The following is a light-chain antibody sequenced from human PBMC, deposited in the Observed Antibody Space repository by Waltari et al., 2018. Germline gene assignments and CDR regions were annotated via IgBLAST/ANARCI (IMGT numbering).Light chain of an antibody. J-gene: IGKJ2*01. V-gene: IGKV3-11*01. Sequence: EIVLTQSPATLSLSPGERATLSCRASQSVSSYLAWYQQKPGQAPRLLLDDAANRATGIPARFSGSGSGTDFTLTISSLEPEDFAVYYCQQRSNWPPKYTFGQGTKLEIK. CDR3: QQRSNWPPKYT. CDR2: DAA. CDR1: QSVSSY.